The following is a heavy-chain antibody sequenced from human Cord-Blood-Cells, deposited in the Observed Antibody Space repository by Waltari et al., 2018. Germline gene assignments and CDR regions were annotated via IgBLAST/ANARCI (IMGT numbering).Heavy chain of an antibody. J-gene: IGHJ2*01. CDR3: ARVPDSSWYHNNWYFDL. CDR1: GYSISSGYY. CDR2: IYRSGST. D-gene: IGHD6-13*01. V-gene: IGHV4-38-2*02. Sequence: QVQLQESGPGLVKPSETLSLTCTVSGYSISSGYYWGWIRQPPGKGLEWIGSIYRSGSTYYNPSLKSRVTISVDTSKNQFSLKLSSVTAADTAVYYCARVPDSSWYHNNWYFDLWGRGTLVTVSS.